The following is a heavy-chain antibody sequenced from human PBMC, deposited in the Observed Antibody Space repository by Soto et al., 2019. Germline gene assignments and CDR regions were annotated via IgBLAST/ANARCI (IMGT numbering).Heavy chain of an antibody. CDR1: GYTLTELS. V-gene: IGHV1-24*01. D-gene: IGHD3-22*01. CDR2: FDPEDGET. CDR3: ATVVYYDGSGYPVGGCDS. J-gene: IGHJ3*02. Sequence: ASVKVSCKVSGYTLTELSMHWVRQAPGVGLEWMGGFDPEDGETIYAQKFQGRVTMTEDTSTDTAYMELSSLRYEDTAVYYCATVVYYDGSGYPVGGCDSWGQGKMVTV.